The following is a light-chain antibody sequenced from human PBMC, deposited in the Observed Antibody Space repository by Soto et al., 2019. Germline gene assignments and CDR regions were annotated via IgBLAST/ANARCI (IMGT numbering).Light chain of an antibody. CDR1: QSVSSSY. CDR2: AAS. V-gene: IGKV3-20*01. CDR3: QQYGSSRT. Sequence: ELVLTQSPGTLSLSPGERVTLSCRASQSVSSSYLAWYQQKPGQAPRLLIYAASSRATGIPERFSGSGSGTDFTLTISRLEPEDFAVYYCQQYGSSRTFGRGTKVEIK. J-gene: IGKJ1*01.